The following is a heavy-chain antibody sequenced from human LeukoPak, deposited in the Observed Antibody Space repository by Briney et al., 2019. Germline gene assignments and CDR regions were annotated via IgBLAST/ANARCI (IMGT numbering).Heavy chain of an antibody. CDR2: IYGGGST. CDR1: GDSISTYY. CDR3: ARSPVGSTNWFDP. V-gene: IGHV4-4*07. Sequence: SETLSLTCTVSGDSISTYYWNWIRQPAGKGLEWIGLIYGGGSTNYNPSLKSRVTMSIDTSKNQFALRLTSVTAADTAAYYCARSPVGSTNWFDPWGQGTLVTISS. D-gene: IGHD1-26*01. J-gene: IGHJ5*02.